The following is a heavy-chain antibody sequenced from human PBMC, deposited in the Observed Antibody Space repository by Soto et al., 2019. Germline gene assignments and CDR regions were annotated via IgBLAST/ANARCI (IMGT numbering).Heavy chain of an antibody. CDR1: GYTFTIYG. CDR2: ISAYNGNT. J-gene: IGHJ3*02. D-gene: IGHD4-17*01. V-gene: IGHV1-18*01. CDR3: AREVHVATVTTYAFDI. Sequence: ASVKVSCKASGYTFTIYGIICVRQAPGQGLEWMGWISAYNGNTNYAQKLQGRVTMTTDTSTSTAYMELRSLRSDDTAVYYCAREVHVATVTTYAFDIWGQGTMVTVSS.